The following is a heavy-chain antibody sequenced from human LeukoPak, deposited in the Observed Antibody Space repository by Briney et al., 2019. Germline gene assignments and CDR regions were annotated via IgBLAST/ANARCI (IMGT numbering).Heavy chain of an antibody. CDR3: ARVKVGYSYYYYYYYMDV. Sequence: SETLSLTCTVSGGSISSYYWSWIRQPPGKGLEWIGYIYYSGSTNYNPSLKSRVTISVDPSKNQFSLKLSSVTAADTAVYYCARVKVGYSYYYYYYYMDVWGKGTTVTVSS. V-gene: IGHV4-59*01. J-gene: IGHJ6*03. CDR2: IYYSGST. D-gene: IGHD1-1*01. CDR1: GGSISSYY.